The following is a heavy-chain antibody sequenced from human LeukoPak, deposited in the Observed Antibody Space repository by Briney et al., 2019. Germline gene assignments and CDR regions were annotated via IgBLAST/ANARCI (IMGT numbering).Heavy chain of an antibody. CDR2: IYYSGSN. D-gene: IGHD2/OR15-2a*01. J-gene: IGHJ4*02. Sequence: SETLSLTCTVSGGSISGYYWSWIRQPPGKGLEWIGYIYYSGSNNYNPSPKSRGTISVDTYKNQFSLKLTSVTAADTAVYYCARGIYPYYFDYWGQRALVTVSS. CDR1: GGSISGYY. CDR3: ARGIYPYYFDY. V-gene: IGHV4-59*01.